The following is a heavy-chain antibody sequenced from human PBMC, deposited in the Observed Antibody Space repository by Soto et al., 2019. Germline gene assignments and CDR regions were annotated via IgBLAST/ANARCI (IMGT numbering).Heavy chain of an antibody. CDR1: GFIFSNYA. CDR2: ISGSGGST. J-gene: IGHJ5*02. V-gene: IGHV3-23*01. D-gene: IGHD5-12*01. Sequence: GGSLRLSCVASGFIFSNYAISWLRQGPGKGLEWVSAISGSGGSTYYADSVKGRFTISRDNSKNTVYLQMNSLRVEDTAVYFCAKGDNLGPKTGYAFDPWGQGIMVTVSS. CDR3: AKGDNLGPKTGYAFDP.